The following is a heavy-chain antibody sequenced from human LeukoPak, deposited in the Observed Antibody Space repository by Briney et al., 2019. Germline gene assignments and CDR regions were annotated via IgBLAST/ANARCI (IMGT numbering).Heavy chain of an antibody. D-gene: IGHD3-3*01. CDR3: AREKFLGRLARVLDT. J-gene: IGHJ5*02. V-gene: IGHV4-34*01. CDR2: VYHSGST. Sequence: PSETLSLTCVVNNGSFTEYFWSWIRQPPGKGLEWIGEVYHSGSTNYNPSLKSRLSISADMSKKQFSLKLNSVTAADTAVYYCAREKFLGRLARVLDTWGQGTLVTVSS. CDR1: NGSFTEYF.